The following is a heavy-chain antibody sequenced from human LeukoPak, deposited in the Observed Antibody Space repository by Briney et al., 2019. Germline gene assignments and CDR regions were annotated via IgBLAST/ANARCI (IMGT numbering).Heavy chain of an antibody. J-gene: IGHJ6*03. CDR3: ARIGANYGDYMDV. CDR2: IYYSGST. D-gene: IGHD3-16*01. Sequence: SETLSLTCTVSGGSISSYYWSWIRQPPGKGLEWIGYIYYSGSTNYNPSLKSRVTISVDTSKNQFSLKLSSVTAADTAMYYCARIGANYGDYMDVWGKGTTVTISS. V-gene: IGHV4-59*08. CDR1: GGSISSYY.